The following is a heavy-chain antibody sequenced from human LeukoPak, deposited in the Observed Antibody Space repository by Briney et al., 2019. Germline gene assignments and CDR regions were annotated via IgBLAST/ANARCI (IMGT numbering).Heavy chain of an antibody. CDR1: GFTFSSYA. Sequence: GGSLRLSCAASGFTFSSYAMKWVRQAPGKGLEWVSGISGSGGSIYYADSVKGRFTISRDNSKNTLYLQMNSLRVEDTAVYYCAKGEGGAYCGDDCHSRFDYWGQGTLVTVSS. V-gene: IGHV3-23*01. CDR2: ISGSGGSI. CDR3: AKGEGGAYCGDDCHSRFDY. D-gene: IGHD2-21*02. J-gene: IGHJ4*02.